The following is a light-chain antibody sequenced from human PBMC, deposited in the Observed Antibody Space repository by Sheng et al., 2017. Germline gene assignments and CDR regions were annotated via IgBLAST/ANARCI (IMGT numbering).Light chain of an antibody. CDR2: GAS. J-gene: IGKJ2*01. Sequence: DILMTQSPGTLSVSPGERATLSCRASQSVGSNLAWFQQKPGQAPRLLIYGASTRATGVPARFSGSGSGTEFTLAISSLQSEDFAVYYCQQYNEWPMSTFGQGTKLDI. V-gene: IGKV3-15*01. CDR1: QSVGSN. CDR3: QQYNEWPMST.